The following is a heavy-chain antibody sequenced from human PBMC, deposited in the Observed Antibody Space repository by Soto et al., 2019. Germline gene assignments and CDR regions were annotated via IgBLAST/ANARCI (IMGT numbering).Heavy chain of an antibody. D-gene: IGHD6-6*01. V-gene: IGHV3-15*01. CDR2: IKSKTDGGTT. Sequence: EVQLVESGGDLVKSGGSLRLSCAASGFSFSNAWMSWVRQAPGKGLEWVGRIKSKTDGGTTDYAAPVKGRFTISRDDPKNPLHMQRRSLKTEDTGVYFCTPGPQYRSSSGKMGYWGQGTLVTVSS. J-gene: IGHJ4*02. CDR3: TPGPQYRSSSGKMGY. CDR1: GFSFSNAW.